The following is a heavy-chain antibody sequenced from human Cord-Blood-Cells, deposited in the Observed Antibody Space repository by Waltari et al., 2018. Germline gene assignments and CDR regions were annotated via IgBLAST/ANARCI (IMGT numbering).Heavy chain of an antibody. CDR2: IYYSGST. Sequence: QVQLQESGPGLVKPSQTLSLTCTVSGGSISSGGYYWSWIRQHPGKGLEWIGYIYYSGSTYYNPSLKSRVTISVDTSKNQFSLKLSSVTAADTAVYYCARVVTVPHYYYYYMDVWGKGTTVTVSS. D-gene: IGHD2-2*01. J-gene: IGHJ6*03. CDR3: ARVVTVPHYYYYYMDV. V-gene: IGHV4-31*03. CDR1: GGSISSGGYY.